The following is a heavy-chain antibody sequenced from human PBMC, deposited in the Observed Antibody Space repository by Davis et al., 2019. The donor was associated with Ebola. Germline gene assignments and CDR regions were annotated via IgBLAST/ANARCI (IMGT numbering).Heavy chain of an antibody. CDR3: ARWGRLSYYGMDV. CDR2: INHSGST. V-gene: IGHV4-34*01. D-gene: IGHD3-16*01. J-gene: IGHJ6*02. Sequence: MPSETLSLTCAVYGGSFSGYYWSWIRQPPGKGLEWIGEINHSGSTNYNPSLKSRVTISVDTSKNQFSLKLSSVTAADTAVYYCARWGRLSYYGMDVWGQGTTVTVSS. CDR1: GGSFSGYY.